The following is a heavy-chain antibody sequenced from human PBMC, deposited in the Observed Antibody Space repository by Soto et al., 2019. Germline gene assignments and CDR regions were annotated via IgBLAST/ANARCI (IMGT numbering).Heavy chain of an antibody. V-gene: IGHV3-30*18. D-gene: IGHD2-2*01. CDR2: ISYDGSNK. Sequence: PGGSLRLSCAASGFTFSSYGMHWVRQAPGKGLEWVAVISYDGSNKYYADSVKGRFTISRDNSKNTLYLQMNSLRAEDTAVYYCAKNVGYCSSTSCLGYFQHWGQGT. J-gene: IGHJ1*01. CDR1: GFTFSSYG. CDR3: AKNVGYCSSTSCLGYFQH.